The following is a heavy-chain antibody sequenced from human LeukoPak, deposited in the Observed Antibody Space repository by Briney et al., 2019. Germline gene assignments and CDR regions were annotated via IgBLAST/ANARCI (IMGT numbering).Heavy chain of an antibody. V-gene: IGHV3-7*01. CDR1: GFTFRSYW. Sequence: GGSLRLSCAASGFTFRSYWMSWVRQTPGKGLEWVANINQDGSEKRYVDAVKGRFTISRDNAKNSLYLEMNSLRAEDTAVYYCARDRVIGARHFDYWGQGTLVTVSS. CDR2: INQDGSEK. J-gene: IGHJ4*02. CDR3: ARDRVIGARHFDY. D-gene: IGHD6-6*01.